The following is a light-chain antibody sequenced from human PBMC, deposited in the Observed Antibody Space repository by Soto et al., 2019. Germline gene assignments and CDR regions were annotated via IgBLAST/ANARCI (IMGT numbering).Light chain of an antibody. J-gene: IGLJ3*02. CDR1: SSDVGAYKY. V-gene: IGLV2-8*01. Sequence: QSALTQPPSASGSPGQSVTISCTGTSSDVGAYKYVSWYQQYPGIAPKLMIYEVTKRPSGVPDRFSGSKSGNTASLTVSGLQAEDEADHYCTSYVGNDIWVFGGGTKLTVL. CDR3: TSYVGNDIWV. CDR2: EVT.